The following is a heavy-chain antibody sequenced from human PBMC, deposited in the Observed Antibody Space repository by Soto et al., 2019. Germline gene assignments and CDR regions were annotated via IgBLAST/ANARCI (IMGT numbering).Heavy chain of an antibody. J-gene: IGHJ3*02. V-gene: IGHV3-48*03. CDR2: ISSSGSTI. D-gene: IGHD1-7*01. Sequence: EVQLVESGGGLVQPGGSLRLSCAASGITFSSYEMNWVRQAPGKGLEWVSYISSSGSTIYYADSVKGRFTISRDNAKNSLYLQMNSLRAEDTAVYYCAVLPITGPTLGAFDIWGQGTMVTVSS. CDR1: GITFSSYE. CDR3: AVLPITGPTLGAFDI.